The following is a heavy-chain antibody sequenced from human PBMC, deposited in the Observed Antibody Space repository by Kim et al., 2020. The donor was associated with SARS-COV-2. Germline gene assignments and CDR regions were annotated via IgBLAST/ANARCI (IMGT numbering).Heavy chain of an antibody. CDR3: ARALPGTSSLGFDY. Sequence: AESVKSRITISPYTSMNQFSLQLKSVTPEDTAVYYCARALPGTSSLGFDYWGQGTLVTVSS. D-gene: IGHD6-13*01. V-gene: IGHV6-1*01. J-gene: IGHJ4*02.